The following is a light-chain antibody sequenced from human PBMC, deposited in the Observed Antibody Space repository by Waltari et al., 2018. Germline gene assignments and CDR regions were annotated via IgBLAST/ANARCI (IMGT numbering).Light chain of an antibody. CDR2: VNNDGEH. V-gene: IGLV4-69*01. CDR1: SGHSSSA. J-gene: IGLJ2*01. Sequence: QLVVTQSPSASASLGASVKLTCTLSSGHSSSAIAWHQHQSEKGPRCLMMVNNDGEHTKGDGIPDRFSGSSSGAERYLTIYSLQSEDEADYYCQTWDTDIVVFGGGTKVTVL. CDR3: QTWDTDIVV.